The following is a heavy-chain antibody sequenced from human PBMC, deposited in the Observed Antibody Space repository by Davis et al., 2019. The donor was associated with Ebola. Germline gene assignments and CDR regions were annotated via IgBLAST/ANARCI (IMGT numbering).Heavy chain of an antibody. V-gene: IGHV3-23*01. CDR1: GFTFSNYA. D-gene: IGHD1-26*01. Sequence: PGGSLRLSCVVSGFTFSNYAVSRVRQAPGKGMEWVSAISESGGSTNYADSVKGRFTISRDNSKNTLYLQMNSLRAEDTAVYYCAKSGSSLVGATLVYWGQGTLVTVSS. CDR2: ISESGGST. J-gene: IGHJ4*02. CDR3: AKSGSSLVGATLVY.